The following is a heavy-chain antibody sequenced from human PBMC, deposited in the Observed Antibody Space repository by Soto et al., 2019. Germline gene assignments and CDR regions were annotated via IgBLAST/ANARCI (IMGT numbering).Heavy chain of an antibody. J-gene: IGHJ4*02. CDR1: GGSISSGGYY. V-gene: IGHV4-31*11. Sequence: QVQLQESGPGLVKPSQTLSLTCAVSGGSISSGGYYWSWIRQHPGKGLEWIGYIYYSGSTYYNPSLKSRVTISVDTAKNQFSLKLSSWTAADTAVYFCARGVTMVRGVIHTPYFDYWGQGTLVTVSS. CDR2: IYYSGST. CDR3: ARGVTMVRGVIHTPYFDY. D-gene: IGHD3-10*01.